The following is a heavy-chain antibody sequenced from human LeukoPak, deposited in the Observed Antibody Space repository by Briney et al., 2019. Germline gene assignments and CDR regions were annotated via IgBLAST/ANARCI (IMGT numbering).Heavy chain of an antibody. CDR1: GFTFSSYA. CDR2: ISSSGGST. V-gene: IGHV3-64*04. CDR3: ARDYDSSVYQVPPFDY. D-gene: IGHD3-22*01. J-gene: IGHJ4*02. Sequence: GGSLRLSCSASGFTFSSYAMHWVRQAAGKGLEYVSAISSSGGSTYYADSVKGRFTISRDNAKNSLYLQMNSLRAEDTAVYYCARDYDSSVYQVPPFDYWGQGTLVTVSS.